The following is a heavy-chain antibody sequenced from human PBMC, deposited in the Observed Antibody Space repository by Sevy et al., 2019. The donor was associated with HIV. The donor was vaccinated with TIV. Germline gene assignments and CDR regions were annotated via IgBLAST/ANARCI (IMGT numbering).Heavy chain of an antibody. CDR3: ARDQSSGWYRMYYFDY. CDR1: GYTFTSYG. Sequence: ASVKVSCKASGYTFTSYGISWVRQAPGQGLEWMGWISAYNGNTNYAQKLQGRVTMTTDTSTSTAYMELRSLRSDDTAVYYYARDQSSGWYRMYYFDYWGQGTLVTVSS. D-gene: IGHD6-19*01. CDR2: ISAYNGNT. V-gene: IGHV1-18*01. J-gene: IGHJ4*02.